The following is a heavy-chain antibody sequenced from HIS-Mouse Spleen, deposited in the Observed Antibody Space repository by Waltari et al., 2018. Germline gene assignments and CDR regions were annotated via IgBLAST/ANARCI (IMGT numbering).Heavy chain of an antibody. J-gene: IGHJ2*01. CDR3: AREIPYSSSWYDWYFDL. D-gene: IGHD6-13*01. Sequence: QLQLQESGPGLVKPSETLSLTCTVSGGSISSSSYYWGWSRQPPGKGLGWIGSIYYSGSTYYNPALKSRVTISVDTSKNQFSPKLSSVTAADTAVYYCAREIPYSSSWYDWYFDLWGRGTLVTVSS. V-gene: IGHV4-39*07. CDR2: IYYSGST. CDR1: GGSISSSSYY.